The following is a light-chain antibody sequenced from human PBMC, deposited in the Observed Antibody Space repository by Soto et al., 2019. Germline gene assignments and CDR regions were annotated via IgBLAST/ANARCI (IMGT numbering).Light chain of an antibody. CDR1: QSISSW. V-gene: IGKV1-5*01. CDR2: DAS. CDR3: QQSNSYPWT. J-gene: IGKJ1*01. Sequence: DLPMTQSPSTLSASVGDRVTITCRASQSISSWLAWYQQKPGKAPKLLIYDASSLESGVPSRFSGSGSGTEFTFTISSLQPDDFATYYCQQSNSYPWTFGQGTKVEIK.